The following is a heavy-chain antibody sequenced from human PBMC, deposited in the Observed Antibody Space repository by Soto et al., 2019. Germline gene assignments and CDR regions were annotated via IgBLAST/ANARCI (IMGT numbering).Heavy chain of an antibody. D-gene: IGHD3-22*01. CDR1: GGSFSGYY. J-gene: IGHJ4*02. CDR2: INHSGST. CDR3: ARLRGYFGTTTAPIDY. V-gene: IGHV4-34*01. Sequence: PSETLSLTCAVYGGSFSGYYWSWIRQPPGKGLEWIGEINHSGSTNYNPSLKSRVTISVDTSKNQFSLKLSSVTAADTAVYYCARLRGYFGTTTAPIDYWGQGTLVTVSS.